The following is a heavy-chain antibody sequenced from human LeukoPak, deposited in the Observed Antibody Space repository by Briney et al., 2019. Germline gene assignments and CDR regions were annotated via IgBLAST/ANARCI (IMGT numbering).Heavy chain of an antibody. CDR2: ISSSSSYI. CDR3: ARPQGSSGAFDI. V-gene: IGHV3-21*01. D-gene: IGHD6-6*01. Sequence: PGGSPRLSCAASGFTFSSYSMTWVRQAPGKGLEWVSSISSSSSYIYYADSVKGRFTISRDNAKNSLYLQMNSLRAEDTAVYYCARPQGSSGAFDIWGQGTMVTVSS. CDR1: GFTFSSYS. J-gene: IGHJ3*02.